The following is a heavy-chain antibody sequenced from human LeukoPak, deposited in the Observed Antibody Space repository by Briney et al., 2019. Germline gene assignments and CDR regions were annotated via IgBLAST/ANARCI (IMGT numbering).Heavy chain of an antibody. CDR3: AREGDITGASGTEFDY. J-gene: IGHJ4*02. V-gene: IGHV3-48*04. CDR2: INPNGGTI. CDR1: GFTFSGYC. D-gene: IGHD6-13*01. Sequence: GGSLRLSCAASGFTFSGYCMNWVRQAPGKGLEWVSYINPNGGTIYYSDSVKGRFTISRDNAKNSLYLQMHSLRAEDTALYYCAREGDITGASGTEFDYWGQGALVTVSS.